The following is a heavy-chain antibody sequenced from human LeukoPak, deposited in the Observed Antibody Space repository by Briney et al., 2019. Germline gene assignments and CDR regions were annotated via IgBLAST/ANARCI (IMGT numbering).Heavy chain of an antibody. Sequence: TGGSLRLSCAASGLTVSCNYMNWVRQAPGKGLEWVSIIYSGGSIYYANSVKGRFAISRDISKNTLYLQMNSLRVEDTAVYYCARRAGLTMRDAFDLWGQGTMVTVSS. CDR2: IYSGGSI. CDR1: GLTVSCNY. D-gene: IGHD3/OR15-3a*01. CDR3: ARRAGLTMRDAFDL. J-gene: IGHJ3*01. V-gene: IGHV3-66*02.